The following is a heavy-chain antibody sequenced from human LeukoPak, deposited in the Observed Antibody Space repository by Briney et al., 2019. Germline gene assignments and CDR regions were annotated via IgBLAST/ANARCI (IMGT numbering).Heavy chain of an antibody. D-gene: IGHD2-15*01. CDR1: GASINNYY. CDR2: VYHTGAS. V-gene: IGHV4-59*12. Sequence: SETLSLTCSVSGASINNYYWTWIRQPPGKGLEWIGHVYHTGASGYHPSLKSRVAMSLDTSKNQVSLNLTSVTAADTAVYYCARGGGWFDPWGQRTLVTVSS. CDR3: ARGGGWFDP. J-gene: IGHJ5*02.